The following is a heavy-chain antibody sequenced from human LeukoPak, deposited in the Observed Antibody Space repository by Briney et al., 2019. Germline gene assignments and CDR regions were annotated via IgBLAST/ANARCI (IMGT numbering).Heavy chain of an antibody. D-gene: IGHD2-15*01. Sequence: GASVKVSCKASGYTFTSYDINWVRQATGQGLEWMGWMNPNSGNTGYAQKFQGRVTMTRNTSISTAYMELSSLRSEDTAVYYCARVGYQFNSGGVLYYYMDVWGKGTTVTISS. CDR3: ARVGYQFNSGGVLYYYMDV. J-gene: IGHJ6*03. CDR1: GYTFTSYD. CDR2: MNPNSGNT. V-gene: IGHV1-8*01.